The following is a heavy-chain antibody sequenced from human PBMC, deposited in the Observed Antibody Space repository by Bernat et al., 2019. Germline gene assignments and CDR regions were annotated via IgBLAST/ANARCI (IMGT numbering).Heavy chain of an antibody. V-gene: IGHV3-30-3*01. D-gene: IGHD6-19*01. CDR3: AREAGKFFDY. J-gene: IGHJ4*02. CDR2: ISYDGSNK. CDR1: EFTFSSYA. Sequence: QVQLVESGGGVVQPGRSLRLSCAASEFTFSSYAMHWVRQAPGKGLEWVAVISYDGSNKYYADSVKGRFTISRDNSKNTLYLQMNSLRAEDTAVYYCAREAGKFFDYWGQGTLVTVSS.